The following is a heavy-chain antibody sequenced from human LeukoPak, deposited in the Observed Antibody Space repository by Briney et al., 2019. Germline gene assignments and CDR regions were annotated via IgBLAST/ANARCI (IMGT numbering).Heavy chain of an antibody. V-gene: IGHV1-2*02. CDR2: INPNSGGT. Sequence: ASVKVSCKASGYTFTGYYMHWVRQAPGQGLEWMGWINPNSGGTNYAQKFQGSVTMTRDTSISTAYMELSRLRSDDTAVYYCARFRFDYYDSSGTSNWFDPWGQGTLVTVSS. J-gene: IGHJ5*02. CDR1: GYTFTGYY. D-gene: IGHD3-22*01. CDR3: ARFRFDYYDSSGTSNWFDP.